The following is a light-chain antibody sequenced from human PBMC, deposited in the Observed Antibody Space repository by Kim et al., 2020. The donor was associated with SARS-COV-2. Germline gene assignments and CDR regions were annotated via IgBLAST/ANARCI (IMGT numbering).Light chain of an antibody. CDR1: RSNIGSNV. Sequence: SELTQPPSASGTPGQRVTISCSGSRSNIGSNVVNWYQQLPGTAPKLLIYSNDYRPSGVPDRFSGSKSGTSASLDISGLQSEDEADYYCVAWDDSLNGSVFGGGTQLTVL. V-gene: IGLV1-44*01. CDR3: VAWDDSLNGSV. CDR2: SND. J-gene: IGLJ3*02.